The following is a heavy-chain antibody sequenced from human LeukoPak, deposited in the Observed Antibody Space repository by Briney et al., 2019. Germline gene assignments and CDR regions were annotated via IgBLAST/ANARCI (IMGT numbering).Heavy chain of an antibody. CDR1: GYTFASYA. D-gene: IGHD3-10*01. V-gene: IGHV1-3*01. J-gene: IGHJ3*02. Sequence: ASVKVSCKASGYTFASYAMHWVRQAPGQRLEWMGWINAGNGNTKYSQKFQGRVTITRDTSASTAYMELSSLRSEDTAVYYCARGIREDAFDIWGQGTMVTVSS. CDR3: ARGIREDAFDI. CDR2: INAGNGNT.